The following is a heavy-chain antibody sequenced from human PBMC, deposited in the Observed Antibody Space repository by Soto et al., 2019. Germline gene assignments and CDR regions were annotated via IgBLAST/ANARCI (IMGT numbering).Heavy chain of an antibody. Sequence: GGSLRLSSAASGFTFGSSWMTWVRQAPGKGLEWVAKIKQDGSETYYLDSVKGRFTISRDESKNSVYLQMEGLKTEDTAIYLCASHTVSAILPAMDVWGQGTAVTVSS. CDR2: IKQDGSET. CDR3: ASHTVSAILPAMDV. J-gene: IGHJ6*02. V-gene: IGHV3-7*03. CDR1: GFTFGSSW. D-gene: IGHD6-19*01.